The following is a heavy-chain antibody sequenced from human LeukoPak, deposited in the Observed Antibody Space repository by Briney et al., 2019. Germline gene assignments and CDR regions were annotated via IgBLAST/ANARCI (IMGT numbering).Heavy chain of an antibody. CDR3: ARGGGYDSSFDF. J-gene: IGHJ4*02. CDR2: ISSSGST. CDR1: GGSISSSSYY. D-gene: IGHD5-12*01. V-gene: IGHV4-39*01. Sequence: SETLSLTCPVSGGSISSSSYYWGWIRQPPGKGLEWIGSISSSGSTYYNPSLKSRVTISVDTSKNQFSLKLSSVTAADTAVYYCARGGGYDSSFDFWGQGTLVTVSS.